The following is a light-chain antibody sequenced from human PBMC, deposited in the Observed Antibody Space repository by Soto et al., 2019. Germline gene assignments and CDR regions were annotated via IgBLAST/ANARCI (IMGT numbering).Light chain of an antibody. CDR3: QQYDSLAQCT. V-gene: IGKV1-33*01. Sequence: DIQMTQSPSSLSASVGDRVTITCQASQDIKNYLNWYQQKTGKAPKLLIYGASNLETGVPSRFSGGGYGTDFTFTITSLQPEDFATYYCQQYDSLAQCTFGGGTKVEIE. J-gene: IGKJ4*01. CDR1: QDIKNY. CDR2: GAS.